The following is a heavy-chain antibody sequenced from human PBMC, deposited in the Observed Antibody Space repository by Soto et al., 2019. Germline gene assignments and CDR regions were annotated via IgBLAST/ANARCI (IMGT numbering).Heavy chain of an antibody. Sequence: SETLSLTCTVSCGSISSYYWSWIRQPPGKGLEWIGYIYYSGSTNYNPSLKSRVTISVDTSKNQFSLKLSSVTAADTAVYYCARLSYPAGKESNWFDPWGQGTLGTAPQ. CDR1: CGSISSYY. V-gene: IGHV4-59*01. CDR2: IYYSGST. D-gene: IGHD3-16*02. CDR3: ARLSYPAGKESNWFDP. J-gene: IGHJ5*02.